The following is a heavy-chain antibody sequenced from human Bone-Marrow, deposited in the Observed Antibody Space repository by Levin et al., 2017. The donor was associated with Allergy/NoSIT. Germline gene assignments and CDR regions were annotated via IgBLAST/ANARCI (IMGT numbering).Heavy chain of an antibody. V-gene: IGHV3-23*01. CDR3: AKDRGKGAASRPTS. Sequence: GESLKISCAASGFRFNDDAMSWVRQAPGKGLEWVSAISGSGGPTYYADSVKGRFTLSRDNSKNTLYLQMNSLSAEDTAVYFCAKDRGKGAASRPTSWGQGTLVTVSS. D-gene: IGHD6-13*01. CDR1: GFRFNDDA. J-gene: IGHJ5*02. CDR2: ISGSGGPT.